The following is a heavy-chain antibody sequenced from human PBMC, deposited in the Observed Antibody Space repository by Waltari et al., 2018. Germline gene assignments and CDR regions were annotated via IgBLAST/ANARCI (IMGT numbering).Heavy chain of an antibody. D-gene: IGHD1-1*01. CDR3: AKTRRPGIHDY. CDR1: GGSISSGSYY. Sequence: QVQLQESGPGLVKPSQTLSLTCTVSGGSISSGSYYWSWIRQPAGKGLEWIGRIYTSGSTNYNPPLKSRVTISVDTSKNQCSLKLSSVTAADTAVYYCAKTRRPGIHDYWGQGTLVTVSS. V-gene: IGHV4-61*02. J-gene: IGHJ4*02. CDR2: IYTSGST.